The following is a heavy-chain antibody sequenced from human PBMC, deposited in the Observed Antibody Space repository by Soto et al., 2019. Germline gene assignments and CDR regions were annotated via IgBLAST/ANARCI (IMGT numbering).Heavy chain of an antibody. Sequence: QVQLQESGPGLVKPSETLSLTCAVSGDSITSIYWWSWVRQPPGKGLEWIGEIFHSGSTSYNPSLKSRVTISVDKSNNQFSLNLTSVTAADTAVYYCAKAGDYRPGTRWGQGTLVTVSS. CDR3: AKAGDYRPGTR. V-gene: IGHV4-4*02. J-gene: IGHJ4*02. CDR1: GDSITSIYW. D-gene: IGHD4-4*01. CDR2: IFHSGST.